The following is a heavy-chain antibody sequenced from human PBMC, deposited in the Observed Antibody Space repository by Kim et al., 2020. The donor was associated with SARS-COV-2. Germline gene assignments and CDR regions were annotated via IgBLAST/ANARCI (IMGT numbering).Heavy chain of an antibody. CDR3: ARGVGILLWFGEFRSKETNHDAFDI. Sequence: SETLSLTCAVSGGSISSSNWWSWVRQPPGKGLEWIGEIYHSGSTNYNPSLKSRVTISVDKSKNQFSLKLSSVTAADTAVYYCARGVGILLWFGEFRSKETNHDAFDIWGQGTMVTVSS. CDR1: GGSISSSNW. D-gene: IGHD3-10*01. V-gene: IGHV4-4*02. CDR2: IYHSGST. J-gene: IGHJ3*02.